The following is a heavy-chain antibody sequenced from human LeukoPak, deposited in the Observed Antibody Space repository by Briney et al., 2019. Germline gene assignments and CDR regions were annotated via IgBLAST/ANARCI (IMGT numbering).Heavy chain of an antibody. CDR3: AREDPQTRVPEGLDV. Sequence: SETLSLTCAVSGGSIGSYYWSWLRQPPGRAREWIGYIYFTGTTNYNPPLKSRVTISVDTSRNQFSLSLTSVTAADTAVYYCAREDPQTRVPEGLDVWGQGTTVTVSS. V-gene: IGHV4-59*01. D-gene: IGHD4/OR15-4a*01. CDR1: GGSIGSYY. J-gene: IGHJ6*02. CDR2: IYFTGTT.